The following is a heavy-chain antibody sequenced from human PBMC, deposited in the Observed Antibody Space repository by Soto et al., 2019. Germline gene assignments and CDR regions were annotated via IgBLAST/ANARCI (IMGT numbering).Heavy chain of an antibody. CDR2: MNPNSGNT. CDR1: GYTFTSYD. Sequence: ASVKVSCTASGYTFTSYDINWVRQATGQGLEWMGWMNPNSGNTGYAQKFQGRVTMTRNTSISTAYMELSSLRSEDTAVYYCARAYSSSSGYYYYYMDVWGKGTTVTVSS. CDR3: ARAYSSSSGYYYYYMDV. D-gene: IGHD6-6*01. V-gene: IGHV1-8*01. J-gene: IGHJ6*03.